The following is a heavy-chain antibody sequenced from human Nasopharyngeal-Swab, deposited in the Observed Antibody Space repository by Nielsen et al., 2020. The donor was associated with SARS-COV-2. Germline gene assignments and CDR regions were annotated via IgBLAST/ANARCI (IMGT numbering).Heavy chain of an antibody. Sequence: VRQMPGKGLEWMGMIYPGDSDTRYSPSFQGQVTISADKSITTAYLQWSSLKASDIAMYYCAITGEQLAREFEYWGQGTLVTVSS. D-gene: IGHD1-14*01. V-gene: IGHV5-51*01. CDR3: AITGEQLAREFEY. CDR2: IYPGDSDT. J-gene: IGHJ4*02.